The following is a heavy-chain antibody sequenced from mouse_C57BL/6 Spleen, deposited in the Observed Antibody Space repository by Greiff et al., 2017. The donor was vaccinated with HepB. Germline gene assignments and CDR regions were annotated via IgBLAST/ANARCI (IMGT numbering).Heavy chain of an antibody. D-gene: IGHD2-1*01. Sequence: VQLKESGPVLVKPGASVKMSCKASGYTFTDYYMNWVKQSHGKSLEWIGVINPYNGGTSYNQKFKGKATLTVDKSSSTAYMELNSLTSEDSAVYYCARRGNYKAMDYWGQGTSVTVSS. V-gene: IGHV1-19*01. CDR3: ARRGNYKAMDY. J-gene: IGHJ4*01. CDR1: GYTFTDYY. CDR2: INPYNGGT.